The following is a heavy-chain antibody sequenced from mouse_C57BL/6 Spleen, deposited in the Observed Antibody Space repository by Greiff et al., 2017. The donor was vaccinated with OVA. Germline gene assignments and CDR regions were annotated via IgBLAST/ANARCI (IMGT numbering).Heavy chain of an antibody. Sequence: QVQLQQSGAELVKPGASVKMSCKASGYTFTSYWITWVKQRPGQGLEWIGDIYPGSGSTNYNEKFKSKATLTVDTSSSTAYMQLSSLTSEDSAVYYCARDECDGYCAMDYWGQGTSVTVSS. CDR3: ARDECDGYCAMDY. CDR2: IYPGSGST. J-gene: IGHJ4*01. D-gene: IGHD6-1*01. V-gene: IGHV1-55*01. CDR1: GYTFTSYW.